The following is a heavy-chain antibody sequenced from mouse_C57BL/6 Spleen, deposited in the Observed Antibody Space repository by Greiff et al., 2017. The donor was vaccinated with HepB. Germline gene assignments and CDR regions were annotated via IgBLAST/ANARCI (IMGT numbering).Heavy chain of an antibody. J-gene: IGHJ1*03. D-gene: IGHD1-1*01. V-gene: IGHV1-55*01. Sequence: QVQLQQPGAELVKPGASVKMSCKASGYTFTSYWITWVKQRPGQGLEWIGDISPGSGSTNYNEKFKSKATLTVDTSSSTAYMQLSSLTSEDSAVYYCARKGPDYGSSYWYFDVWGTGTTVTVSA. CDR1: GYTFTSYW. CDR3: ARKGPDYGSSYWYFDV. CDR2: ISPGSGST.